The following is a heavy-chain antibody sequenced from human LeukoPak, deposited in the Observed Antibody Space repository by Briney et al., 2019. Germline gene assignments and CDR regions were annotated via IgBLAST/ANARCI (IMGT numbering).Heavy chain of an antibody. CDR2: ISPHDSDT. CDR3: ARRCDSGGYRFWFDP. Sequence: ESXKISCKGTGYSFTNYWIGWVRQMPGKGLERMGMISPHDSDTRYSPSFQGQVTISADKSITTAYLQWSSLKASDTAIYYCARRCDSGGYRFWFDPWGQGTLVTVSS. D-gene: IGHD3-16*02. V-gene: IGHV5-51*01. CDR1: GYSFTNYW. J-gene: IGHJ5*02.